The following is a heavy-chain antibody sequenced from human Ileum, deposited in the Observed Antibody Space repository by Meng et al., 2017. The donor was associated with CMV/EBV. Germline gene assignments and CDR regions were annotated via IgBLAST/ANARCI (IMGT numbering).Heavy chain of an antibody. CDR1: GYTFPGYY. D-gene: IGHD3-9*01. Sequence: ASLTVSCKASGYTFPGYYMHWVRQAPGQGLEWMGWINPNSGGTNYAQKVQGRVTMTRDTSISTAYMELSRLRSDDTAVYYCARDVDDILTGYYSGMDVWGQGTTVTVSS. CDR3: ARDVDDILTGYYSGMDV. CDR2: INPNSGGT. J-gene: IGHJ6*02. V-gene: IGHV1-2*02.